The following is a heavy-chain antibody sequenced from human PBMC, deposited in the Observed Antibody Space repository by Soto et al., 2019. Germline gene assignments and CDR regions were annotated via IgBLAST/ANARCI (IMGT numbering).Heavy chain of an antibody. V-gene: IGHV3-21*01. Sequence: GSLRLSCAASGFTFSSYSMNWVRQAPGKGLEWVSSISSSSSYIYYADSVKGRFTISRDNAKNSLYLQMNSLRAEDTAVYYCARGMVRGGYYYYGMDVWGQGTTVTVS. CDR1: GFTFSSYS. CDR3: ARGMVRGGYYYYGMDV. J-gene: IGHJ6*02. CDR2: ISSSSSYI. D-gene: IGHD3-10*01.